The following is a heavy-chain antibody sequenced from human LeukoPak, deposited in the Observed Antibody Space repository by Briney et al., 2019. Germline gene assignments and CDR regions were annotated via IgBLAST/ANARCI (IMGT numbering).Heavy chain of an antibody. CDR3: ARHWETSSWYVDY. V-gene: IGHV4-34*12. D-gene: IGHD6-13*01. Sequence: PSETLSLTCAVSGGSFSGYYWSWIRQPPGKGLDWIGEIIHSGGTNYNLSPKSRVTISVDTSKNQFSLKLSSVTAADTAVYYCARHWETSSWYVDYWGQGTLVTVSS. CDR2: IIHSGGT. CDR1: GGSFSGYY. J-gene: IGHJ4*02.